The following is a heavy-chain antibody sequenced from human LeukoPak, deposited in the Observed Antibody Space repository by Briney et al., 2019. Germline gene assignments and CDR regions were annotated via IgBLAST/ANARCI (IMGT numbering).Heavy chain of an antibody. CDR1: GYTFTNYH. J-gene: IGHJ4*02. CDR2: VSTNDGNT. CDR3: TRAPPGMTMMTDY. D-gene: IGHD3-22*01. Sequence: ASVKVSCKASGYTFTNYHIAWVRQAPGQGLEGMGWVSTNDGNTVYAQSPQGRVTMTTDTSTSVAYMELRSLTSDDTAVYYCTRAPPGMTMMTDYWGQGTLVTVSS. V-gene: IGHV1-18*01.